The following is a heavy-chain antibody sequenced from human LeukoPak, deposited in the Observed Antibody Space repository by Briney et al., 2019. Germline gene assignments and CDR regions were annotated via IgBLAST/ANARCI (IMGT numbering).Heavy chain of an antibody. J-gene: IGHJ4*02. D-gene: IGHD4-17*01. CDR3: ARFPRNDYGDPTPQF. CDR1: GFTFSSYS. V-gene: IGHV3-74*01. Sequence: GGSLRLSCAASGFTFSSYSMNWVRQAPGKGLVWVSRINSDGSSTSYADSVKGRFTISRDNAKNTLYLQMNSLRAEDTAVYYCARFPRNDYGDPTPQFWGQGTLVTVSS. CDR2: INSDGSST.